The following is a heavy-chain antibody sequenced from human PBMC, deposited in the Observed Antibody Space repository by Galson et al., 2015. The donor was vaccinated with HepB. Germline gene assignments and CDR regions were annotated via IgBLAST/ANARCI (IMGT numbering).Heavy chain of an antibody. D-gene: IGHD4-11*01. Sequence: SLRLSCAASGFTFTSYVMSWVRQAPGKGLEYAPTISGNGGSTYYADSVKGRFTISRENSKNTLYLQMNRMRPEDTAVYYCVIYDYTRAFVLWGQGTMVTVSS. J-gene: IGHJ3*01. V-gene: IGHV3-64D*06. CDR3: VIYDYTRAFVL. CDR1: GFTFTSYV. CDR2: ISGNGGST.